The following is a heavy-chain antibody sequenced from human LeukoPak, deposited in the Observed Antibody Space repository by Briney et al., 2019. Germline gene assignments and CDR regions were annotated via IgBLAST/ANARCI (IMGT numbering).Heavy chain of an antibody. Sequence: GGSLRLSCAASGFTFSSYAMTWVRQAPGKGLEWVSSISSFSGGGTHYADSVKGRFTISRDNSKNTLYLQMNSLRVEDTAVYYCAKLLVSAATDYWGHGTLVTVSS. V-gene: IGHV3-23*01. D-gene: IGHD2-2*01. CDR2: ISSFSGGGT. CDR3: AKLLVSAATDY. J-gene: IGHJ4*01. CDR1: GFTFSSYA.